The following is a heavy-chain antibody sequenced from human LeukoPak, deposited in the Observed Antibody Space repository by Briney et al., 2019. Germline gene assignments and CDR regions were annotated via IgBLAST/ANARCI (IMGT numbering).Heavy chain of an antibody. V-gene: IGHV3-73*01. CDR1: GFTFSGSA. J-gene: IGHJ4*02. CDR2: IRSKANSYAT. CDR3: TPSVAAIGGMFDY. Sequence: GGSLRLSCAASGFTFSGSAMHWVRQASGKGLEWVGRIRSKANSYATAYAASVKGRFTISRDDSKNTAYLQMNSLKTEDTAVYYCTPSVAAIGGMFDYWGQGTLVTVSS. D-gene: IGHD2-15*01.